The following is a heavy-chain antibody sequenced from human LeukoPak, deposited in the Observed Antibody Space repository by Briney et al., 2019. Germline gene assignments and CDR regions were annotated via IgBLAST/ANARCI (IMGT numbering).Heavy chain of an antibody. V-gene: IGHV4-39*01. D-gene: IGHD3-10*01. CDR1: GAYVYSGDYY. CDR2: VYYSGST. Sequence: PSETLSLTCSVLGAYVYSGDYYWVWIRQPPGQGLEYTGAVYYSGSTFDNPSLSGRITMSVDTTKTQFSLNLASVTATDTAVYYCARRGVFGSDNYFEYWGQGILVIVSS. CDR3: ARRGVFGSDNYFEY. J-gene: IGHJ4*01.